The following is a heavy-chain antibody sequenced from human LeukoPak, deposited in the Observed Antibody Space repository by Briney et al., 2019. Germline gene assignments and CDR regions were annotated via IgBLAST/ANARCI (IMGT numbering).Heavy chain of an antibody. J-gene: IGHJ4*02. Sequence: GGSLRLSCAASGLILSSYVMSWVRQAPGKGLEWVSTITVSGGSTYYADSVKGRFTISRDNSKNTLYLQMNSLRAEDTAVYYCAKDPDFWSGYSPFDYWGQGTLVTVSS. V-gene: IGHV3-23*01. CDR1: GLILSSYV. D-gene: IGHD3-3*01. CDR3: AKDPDFWSGYSPFDY. CDR2: ITVSGGST.